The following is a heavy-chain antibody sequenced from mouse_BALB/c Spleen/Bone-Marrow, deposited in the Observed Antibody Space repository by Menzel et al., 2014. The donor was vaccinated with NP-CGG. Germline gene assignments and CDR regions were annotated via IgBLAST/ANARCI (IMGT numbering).Heavy chain of an antibody. V-gene: IGHV5-4*02. J-gene: IGHJ4*01. Sequence: EVKPMESGGGLVKPGGSLKLSCAASGFTFSDYYMYWVRRTPDRRLEWVATISDGGDYTDYPDNVKGRFTISRDNAKNTLYLQMSSLKSEDTAMYYCARTYRPYALDYWGQGTSVTVSS. CDR1: GFTFSDYY. D-gene: IGHD2-14*01. CDR3: ARTYRPYALDY. CDR2: ISDGGDYT.